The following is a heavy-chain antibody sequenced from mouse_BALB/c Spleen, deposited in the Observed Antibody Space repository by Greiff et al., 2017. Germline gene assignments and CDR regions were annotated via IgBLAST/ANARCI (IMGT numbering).Heavy chain of an antibody. Sequence: EVMLVESGGGLVQPGGSLRLSCATSGFTFSDFYMEWVRQPPGKRLEWIAASRNKANDYTTEYSASVKGRFIVSRDTSQSILYLQMNALRAEDTAIYYCARDPYYYGSSYDWYFDVWGAGTTVTVSS. CDR2: SRNKANDYTT. J-gene: IGHJ1*01. V-gene: IGHV7-1*02. CDR1: GFTFSDFY. CDR3: ARDPYYYGSSYDWYFDV. D-gene: IGHD1-1*01.